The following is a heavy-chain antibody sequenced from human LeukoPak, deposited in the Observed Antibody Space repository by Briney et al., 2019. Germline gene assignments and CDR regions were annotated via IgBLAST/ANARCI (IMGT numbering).Heavy chain of an antibody. V-gene: IGHV3-49*04. D-gene: IGHD4-17*01. CDR3: TRDRPRYDYGDYRDTFDI. CDR2: IRSKAYGGTT. CDR1: GFTFDDYG. Sequence: QAGGSLRLSCAASGFTFDDYGMSWVRQAPGKGLEWVGFIRSKAYGGTTEYAASVKGRFTISRDDSKSIAYLQMNSLKIEDTGLYYCTRDRPRYDYGDYRDTFDIWGQGTMVTVSS. J-gene: IGHJ3*02.